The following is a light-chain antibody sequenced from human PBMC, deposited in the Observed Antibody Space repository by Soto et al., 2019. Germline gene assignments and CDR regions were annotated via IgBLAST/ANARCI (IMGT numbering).Light chain of an antibody. CDR3: QQYGNSPPYT. CDR1: QSLSSSY. CDR2: GAS. J-gene: IGKJ2*01. V-gene: IGKV3-20*01. Sequence: EIVLTQSPGSLSLSPGERATLSCRASQSLSSSYLAWYQQKPGQAPRLLIYGASSRATGIPDRFSGSGSGTDFTPTISRLEPEDFAVYYCQQYGNSPPYTFGQGTRLEIK.